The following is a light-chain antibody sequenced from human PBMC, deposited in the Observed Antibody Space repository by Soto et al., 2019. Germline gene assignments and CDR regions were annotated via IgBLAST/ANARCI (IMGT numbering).Light chain of an antibody. Sequence: IMMTQSPATLSVSLGERATLSCRAGQTIYSNVAWYQQRPGQAPRLLIYRASTRATGVPARFSGSGSGTEFTLTISSLQSEDFATYYCLQDFDYPWTFGQGTKVEI. CDR3: LQDFDYPWT. CDR2: RAS. J-gene: IGKJ1*01. CDR1: QTIYSN. V-gene: IGKV3-15*01.